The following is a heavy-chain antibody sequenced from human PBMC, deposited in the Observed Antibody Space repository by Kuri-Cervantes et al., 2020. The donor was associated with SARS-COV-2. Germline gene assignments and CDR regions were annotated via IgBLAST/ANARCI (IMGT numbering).Heavy chain of an antibody. CDR3: AREPSTYYDILTGYSHDAFDI. V-gene: IGHV4-30-4*08. D-gene: IGHD3-9*01. Sequence: LRLSCTVSGGSISRGDYYWSWIRQPPGKGLEWIGYIYYSGSTYYNPSLKSRVTISVDTSKNQFSLKLSSVTAADTAVNYCAREPSTYYDILTGYSHDAFDIWGQGTMVTVSS. J-gene: IGHJ3*02. CDR2: IYYSGST. CDR1: GGSISRGDYY.